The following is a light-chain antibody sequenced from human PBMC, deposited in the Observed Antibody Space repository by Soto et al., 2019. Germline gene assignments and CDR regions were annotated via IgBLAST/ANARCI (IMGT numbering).Light chain of an antibody. CDR2: SNN. CDR3: AAWDDSLNGWV. Sequence: QSVLTQPPSASGTPGQRVTISCSGSSSNIGSNTVNWYQQLPGTAPKLLIYSNNQRPSGVPDRFSGSNSGTSASLAISGLQSEDEADYYCAAWDDSLNGWVFGGGTQLTVL. V-gene: IGLV1-44*01. J-gene: IGLJ3*02. CDR1: SSNIGSNT.